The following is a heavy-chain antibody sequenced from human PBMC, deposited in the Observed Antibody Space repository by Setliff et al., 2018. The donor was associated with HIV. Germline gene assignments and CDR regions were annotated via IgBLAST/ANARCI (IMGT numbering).Heavy chain of an antibody. CDR3: ARVPGYSSGTSYMDV. J-gene: IGHJ6*03. CDR1: GGSFSSYY. Sequence: SETLSLTCAVYGGSFSSYYWSWIRQPPGKGLEWIGEINHSGSTNYNPSLKSRVTISVDTSKNQFSRKLRSVTAADRAVYYCARVPGYSSGTSYMDVWGKGTTVTVSS. V-gene: IGHV4-34*01. CDR2: INHSGST. D-gene: IGHD6-19*01.